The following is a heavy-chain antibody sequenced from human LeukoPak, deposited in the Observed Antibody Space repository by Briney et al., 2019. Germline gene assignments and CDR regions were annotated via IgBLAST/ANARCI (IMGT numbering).Heavy chain of an antibody. CDR2: INPNSGGT. CDR1: GYTFTGYY. Sequence: ASVKVSCKASGYTFTGYYMHWVRQAPGQGLERMGWINPNSGGTNYAQKFQGRVTMTRDTSISTAYMELSRLRSDDTAVYYCARDLKGLPGFDYWGQGTLVTVPS. V-gene: IGHV1-2*02. D-gene: IGHD4-11*01. J-gene: IGHJ4*02. CDR3: ARDLKGLPGFDY.